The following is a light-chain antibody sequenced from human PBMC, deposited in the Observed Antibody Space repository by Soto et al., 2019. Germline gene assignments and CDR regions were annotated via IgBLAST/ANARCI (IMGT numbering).Light chain of an antibody. CDR3: QQRSNWQVT. CDR1: QSVSSY. Sequence: EIVVTQAPVTLSFSPGEKATLSCRASQSVSSYLAWYQQKPGQAPRLLIYDASNRATGIPARFSGSGSGTDFTLTISSLEPEDFAVYYCQQRSNWQVTFGQGTRLEIK. V-gene: IGKV3-11*01. J-gene: IGKJ5*01. CDR2: DAS.